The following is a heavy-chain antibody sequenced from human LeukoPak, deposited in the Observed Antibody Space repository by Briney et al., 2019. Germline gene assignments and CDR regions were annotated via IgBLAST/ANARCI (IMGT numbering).Heavy chain of an antibody. V-gene: IGHV3-30*02. Sequence: GGPLRLFCAASGFTFSSYGIHWVRQAPGKGLEWVAFIRYDGSNKYYTDSVKGRFTISRDNSKNTLYLQMNSLRAEDTAVYYCAKGRGWEASYYYYYMDVWGKGTTVTISS. CDR1: GFTFSSYG. D-gene: IGHD1-26*01. CDR3: AKGRGWEASYYYYYMDV. CDR2: IRYDGSNK. J-gene: IGHJ6*03.